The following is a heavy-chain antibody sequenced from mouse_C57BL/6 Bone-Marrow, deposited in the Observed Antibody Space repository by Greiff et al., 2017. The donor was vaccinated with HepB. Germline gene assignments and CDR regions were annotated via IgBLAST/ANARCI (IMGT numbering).Heavy chain of an antibody. CDR1: GYTFTSYW. CDR2: IYPGSGST. Sequence: VQLQQPGAELVKPGASVKMSCKASGYTFTSYWITWVKQRPGQGLEWIGDIYPGSGSTNYNEKFKSKATLTLDTSSSTAYMQRSSLTSEDSAVYYCASGDYDFPPFGYWGQGTLVTVSA. V-gene: IGHV1-55*01. J-gene: IGHJ3*01. CDR3: ASGDYDFPPFGY. D-gene: IGHD2-4*01.